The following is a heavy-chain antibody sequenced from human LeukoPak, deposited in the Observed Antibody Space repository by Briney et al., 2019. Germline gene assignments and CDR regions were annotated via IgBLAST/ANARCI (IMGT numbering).Heavy chain of an antibody. CDR3: AKVSSNYYGSGSYQTLDY. CDR1: GFTFSSYA. J-gene: IGHJ4*02. CDR2: LSGSGGST. D-gene: IGHD3-10*01. Sequence: GGSLRLSCAASGFTFSSYAMSWVRQAPGKGLEWVSALSGSGGSTYYADSVKGRFTISRDNSKNTLDLQMNSLRAEDTAVYYCAKVSSNYYGSGSYQTLDYWGQGTLVTVSS. V-gene: IGHV3-23*01.